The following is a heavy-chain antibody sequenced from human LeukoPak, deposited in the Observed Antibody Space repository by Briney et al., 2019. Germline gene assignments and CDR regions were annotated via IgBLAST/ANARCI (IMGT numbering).Heavy chain of an antibody. CDR1: GFTLSSYS. CDR2: ISSGSTTI. V-gene: IGHV3-48*01. CDR3: ARDVEQWLVRVYYFDY. Sequence: GGSLRLSCATSGFTLSSYSMNWVRQAPGKGLEWVSYISSGSTTIYYADSVKGRFTISRDNAKNSLYLQMNSLRAEDTAVYYCARDVEQWLVRVYYFDYWGQGALVTVSS. J-gene: IGHJ4*02. D-gene: IGHD6-19*01.